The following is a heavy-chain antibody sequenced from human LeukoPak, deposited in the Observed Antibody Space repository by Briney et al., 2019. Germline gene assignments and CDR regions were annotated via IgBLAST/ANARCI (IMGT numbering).Heavy chain of an antibody. CDR3: ARGVPVGATTYPDY. CDR1: GYTFTSYD. D-gene: IGHD1-26*01. Sequence: GAPVKVSCKASGYTFTSYDINWVRRATGQGLEWMGWMNPNSGNTGYAQKFQGRVTITRDTSASTAYMELSSLRSEDTAVYYCARGVPVGATTYPDYWGQGTLVTVSS. J-gene: IGHJ4*02. CDR2: MNPNSGNT. V-gene: IGHV1-8*03.